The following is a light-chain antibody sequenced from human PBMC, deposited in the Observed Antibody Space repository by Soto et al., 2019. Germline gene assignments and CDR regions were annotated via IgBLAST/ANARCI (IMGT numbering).Light chain of an antibody. V-gene: IGKV3-20*01. CDR2: GAF. CDR3: QQYGSSPRT. J-gene: IGKJ1*01. Sequence: ERVLTQSPGTLSLSPGERSTFSCRASQSVSSNYLAWYQQKPGQAPRLLIYGAFKRATGIPDRFSGSGSGTDFTLTISRMEPEDFAVYCCQQYGSSPRTFGQGTKVDIK. CDR1: QSVSSNY.